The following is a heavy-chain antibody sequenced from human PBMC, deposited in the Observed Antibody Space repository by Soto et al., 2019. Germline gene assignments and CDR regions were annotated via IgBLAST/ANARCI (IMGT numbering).Heavy chain of an antibody. V-gene: IGHV3-48*03. D-gene: IGHD1-26*01. CDR1: GFTFSSYE. CDR3: ARDAPVGATFDY. J-gene: IGHJ4*02. CDR2: ISSSGSTI. Sequence: GGSLRLSCAASGFTFSSYEMNWVRQAPGKGLEWVSYISSSGSTIYYADSVKGRFTISRDNAKNSLYLQMNSLRAEDTAVYYCARDAPVGATFDYWGQGTLVTVS.